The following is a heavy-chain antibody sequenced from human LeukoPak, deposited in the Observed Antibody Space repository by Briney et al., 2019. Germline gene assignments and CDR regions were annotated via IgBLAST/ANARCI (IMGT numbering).Heavy chain of an antibody. J-gene: IGHJ4*02. CDR3: AKYYYDSSGDY. CDR1: GFTLSSCA. D-gene: IGHD3-22*01. V-gene: IGHV3-23*01. Sequence: HPGGSLRLSCMASGFTLSSCAMSWVRQAPGKGLEWVSAITDSGDSTFYADSVKGRFTISRDNSKNTLYMQMNSLRAEDTAVYYCAKYYYDSSGDYWGQGTLVTVSS. CDR2: ITDSGDST.